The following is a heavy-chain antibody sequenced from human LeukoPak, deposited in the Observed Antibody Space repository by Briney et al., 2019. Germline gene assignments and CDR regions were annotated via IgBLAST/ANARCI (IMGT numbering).Heavy chain of an antibody. Sequence: QSGGSLRLSCAASGFRFSNYGMHWVRQAPGKGLEWVAVISDDGSKIYYGDSVKGRFAISRDNSKNTLNLQMDSLRADDTAVYYCGKGPGYSVYDNLPHHWGQGTLVTVSS. J-gene: IGHJ5*02. D-gene: IGHD5/OR15-5a*01. V-gene: IGHV3-30*18. CDR1: GFRFSNYG. CDR3: GKGPGYSVYDNLPHH. CDR2: ISDDGSKI.